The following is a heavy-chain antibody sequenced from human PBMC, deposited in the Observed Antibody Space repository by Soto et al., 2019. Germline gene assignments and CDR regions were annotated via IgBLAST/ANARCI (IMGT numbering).Heavy chain of an antibody. D-gene: IGHD2-8*01. V-gene: IGHV1-8*01. CDR3: ARARNCSNGICYMFFKH. CDR2: MNPNSGNT. Sequence: ASVKVSCKASGYSFTSYDISWVGQASGQGLEWMGWMNPNSGNTGYAQKFQGRVTLTRDTSITTAYMELRSLRSEDTAVYYCARARNCSNGICYMFFKHWGQATLVSVSS. J-gene: IGHJ1*01. CDR1: GYSFTSYD.